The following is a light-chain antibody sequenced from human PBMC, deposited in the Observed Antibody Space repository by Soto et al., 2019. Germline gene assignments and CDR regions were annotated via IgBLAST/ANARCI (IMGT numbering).Light chain of an antibody. CDR1: QDIANY. J-gene: IGKJ4*01. CDR3: QQYNNLSYMT. V-gene: IGKV1-33*01. Sequence: DIQMTQSPSSLSASVGDRVTITCQASQDIANYLNWYQQKPGKAPSLLIYDASNLETGVPSRFSGSGSGTHFTFTISSLQPEDIATYYCQQYNNLSYMTFGGGTKVDIK. CDR2: DAS.